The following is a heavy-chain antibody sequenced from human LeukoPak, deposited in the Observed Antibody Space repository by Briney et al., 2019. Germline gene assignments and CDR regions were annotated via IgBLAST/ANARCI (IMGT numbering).Heavy chain of an antibody. CDR2: IYSGGRT. CDR3: ARDRVVPAAKLANYYGMHV. V-gene: IGHV3-66*01. D-gene: IGHD2-2*01. CDR1: GFTFSSYA. Sequence: GGSLRLSCAASGFTFSSYAMSWVRQAPGKGLEWVSLIYSGGRTYYADSVKSRFTISRDNSKNTLYLEMTSLRAEDTAVYYCARDRVVPAAKLANYYGMHVWGQGTALSVPS. J-gene: IGHJ6*02.